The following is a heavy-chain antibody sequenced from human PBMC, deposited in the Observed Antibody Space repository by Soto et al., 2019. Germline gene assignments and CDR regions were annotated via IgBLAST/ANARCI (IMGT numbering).Heavy chain of an antibody. D-gene: IGHD3-10*01. CDR1: VFNFRMYE. Sequence: SGGALRLSCQASVFNFRMYEMHWVRKAPGKGLEWVSYISSSGLTTYYADFAEGRFTISRDNAKDSLYLHLNSLRVGDTAVYYCARYGTRGDWWGLGTQVTVSS. J-gene: IGHJ5*01. CDR2: ISSSGLTT. CDR3: ARYGTRGDW. V-gene: IGHV3-48*03.